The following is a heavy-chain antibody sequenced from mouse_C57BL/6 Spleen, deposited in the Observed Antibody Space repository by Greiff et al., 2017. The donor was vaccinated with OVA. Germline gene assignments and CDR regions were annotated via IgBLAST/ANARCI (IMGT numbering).Heavy chain of an antibody. Sequence: EAGGGLVQPKGSLKLSCAASGFSFNTYAMNWVRQAPGKGLEWVARIRSKSNNYATYYADSVKDRFTISRDDSESMLYLQMNNLKTEDTAMYYCVRHEDYYGSSYGAMDHWGQGTSVTVSS. CDR3: VRHEDYYGSSYGAMDH. V-gene: IGHV10-1*01. D-gene: IGHD1-1*01. CDR2: IRSKSNNYAT. CDR1: GFSFNTYA. J-gene: IGHJ4*01.